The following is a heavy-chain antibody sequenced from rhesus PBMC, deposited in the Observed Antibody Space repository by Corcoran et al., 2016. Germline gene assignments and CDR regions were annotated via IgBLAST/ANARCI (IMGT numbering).Heavy chain of an antibody. CDR3: ARVAAAAFNV. J-gene: IGHJ5-2*02. CDR1: GGYISGYW. D-gene: IGHD6-25*01. Sequence: QVQLQESGPGLVKPSETLSLTCAVSGGYISGYWWGLIRQPPGKGLEWIGRIRSGGSTNYNPSLKSRVTISIETPKNQFSLKLSSVTAADTAVYYCARVAAAAFNVWGRGVLVTVSS. CDR2: IRSGGST. V-gene: IGHV4-160*01.